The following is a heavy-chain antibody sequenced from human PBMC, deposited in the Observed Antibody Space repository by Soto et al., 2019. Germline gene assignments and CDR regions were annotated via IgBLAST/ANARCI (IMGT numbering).Heavy chain of an antibody. Sequence: SETLCLTCSFSGAALNSGNYYWSWIRQVPGKGLEWIGHIYVTGAVDYNPSLRDRITISQDTSERQFSLNPRLVTAADTAVYYCARPRIATNNYKWFDPWGQGTLVTVSS. D-gene: IGHD2-21*01. V-gene: IGHV4-31*03. J-gene: IGHJ5*02. CDR1: GAALNSGNYY. CDR2: IYVTGAV. CDR3: ARPRIATNNYKWFDP.